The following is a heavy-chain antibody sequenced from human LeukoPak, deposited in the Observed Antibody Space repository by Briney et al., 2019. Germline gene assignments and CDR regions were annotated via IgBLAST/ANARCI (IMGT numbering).Heavy chain of an antibody. J-gene: IGHJ4*02. D-gene: IGHD3-22*01. Sequence: PGGSLRLSCAASGFTFSSYWMSWVRQAPGKGLDWVANIKQDGSEKYYVDSVKGRFTISRDNAKNSLYLQMNSLRAEDTAVYYCARGPSYYYDSSGYYLGDDYWGQGTLVTVSS. CDR1: GFTFSSYW. CDR2: IKQDGSEK. CDR3: ARGPSYYYDSSGYYLGDDY. V-gene: IGHV3-7*01.